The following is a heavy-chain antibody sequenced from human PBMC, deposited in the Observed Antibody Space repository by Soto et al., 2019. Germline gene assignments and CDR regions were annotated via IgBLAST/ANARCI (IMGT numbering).Heavy chain of an antibody. CDR1: GYTFTGYY. V-gene: IGHV1-2*04. CDR2: INPNSGGT. CDR3: ARDGKGIAAAGPYYYYGMDV. D-gene: IGHD6-13*01. Sequence: ASVKVSCKASGYTFTGYYMHWVRQAPGQGLEWMGWINPNSGGTNYAQKFQGWVTMTRDTSISTAYMELSRLRSDDTAVYYCARDGKGIAAAGPYYYYGMDVWGQGTTVTVSS. J-gene: IGHJ6*02.